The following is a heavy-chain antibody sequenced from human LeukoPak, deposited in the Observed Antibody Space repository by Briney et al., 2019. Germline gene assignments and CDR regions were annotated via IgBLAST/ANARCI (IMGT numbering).Heavy chain of an antibody. CDR2: IYYSGNT. V-gene: IGHV4-39*02. CDR3: ARESVGRSSGQYDY. Sequence: ASETLSLTCTVSGVSISSSNSYWGWIRQPPGKGLEWIGSIYYSGNTYYNASLKSQVSISIDTSKNQFSLRLTSVTAADTAVYYCARESVGRSSGQYDYWGQGTLVTVSS. D-gene: IGHD6-19*01. J-gene: IGHJ4*02. CDR1: GVSISSSNSY.